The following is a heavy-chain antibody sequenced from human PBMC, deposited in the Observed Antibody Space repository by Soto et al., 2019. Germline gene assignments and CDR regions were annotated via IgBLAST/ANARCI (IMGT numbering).Heavy chain of an antibody. Sequence: GESLKISCQTFGYTFTSHWIAWVRQKPGKGLEWMGIIFPADSEIRKSPSFRGHVTISADKSISTAYLQWISLEASYTAVYYCARPLYPLYCTDGVCYSYDFWGQGTPVTAPQ. V-gene: IGHV5-51*01. CDR3: ARPLYPLYCTDGVCYSYDF. CDR1: GYTFTSHW. J-gene: IGHJ4*02. D-gene: IGHD2-8*01. CDR2: IFPADSEI.